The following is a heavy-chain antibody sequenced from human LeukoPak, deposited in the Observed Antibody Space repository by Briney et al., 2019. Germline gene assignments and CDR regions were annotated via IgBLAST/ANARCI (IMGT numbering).Heavy chain of an antibody. J-gene: IGHJ4*02. V-gene: IGHV3-23*01. CDR3: AKGTTFGELDGGYFDY. Sequence: GGSLRLSCAASGFTFSSYAMSWVRQAPGKGLEWDSAISGSGGSTYYADSVKGRFTISRDNSKNTLYLQMNSLRAEDTAVYYCAKGTTFGELDGGYFDYWGQGTLVTVSS. D-gene: IGHD3-10*01. CDR2: ISGSGGST. CDR1: GFTFSSYA.